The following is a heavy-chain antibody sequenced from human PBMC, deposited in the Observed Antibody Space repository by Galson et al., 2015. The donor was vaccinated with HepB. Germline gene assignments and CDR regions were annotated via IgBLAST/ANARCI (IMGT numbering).Heavy chain of an antibody. CDR2: IYPGDSDT. V-gene: IGHV5-51*01. D-gene: IGHD2/OR15-2a*01. CDR3: ARQGESRTTFDY. Sequence: SGAEVKTSGESLKISCKVSGYIFTGYWVAWVRQMPGKGLDWMGIIYPGDSDTRYSPSFQGQVTISADKSINTAYLQWSSLKASDTAMFYCARQGESRTTFDYWGQGTPVTVSS. CDR1: GYIFTGYW. J-gene: IGHJ4*02.